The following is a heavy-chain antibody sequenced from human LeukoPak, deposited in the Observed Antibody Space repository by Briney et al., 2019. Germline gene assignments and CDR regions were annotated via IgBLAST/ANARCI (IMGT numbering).Heavy chain of an antibody. J-gene: IGHJ4*02. CDR1: AYTFTNYQ. Sequence: GASVKVSCKASAYTFTNYQMHWVRQAPGQGLEWMGVINPSAGTTNYAQKFRGRLTVSMDTSTSTVYMELRSLSSEDTAAYYCAKDTSTWAFDYWGQGTLVTVSS. CDR2: INPSAGTT. V-gene: IGHV1-46*01. D-gene: IGHD6-13*01. CDR3: AKDTSTWAFDY.